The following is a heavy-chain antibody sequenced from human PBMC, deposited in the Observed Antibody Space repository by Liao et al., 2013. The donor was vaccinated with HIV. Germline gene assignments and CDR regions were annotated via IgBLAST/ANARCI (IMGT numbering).Heavy chain of an antibody. CDR2: IYTSGST. CDR3: ARVGPDGIDAFDI. V-gene: IGHV4-4*07. Sequence: QVQLHESGPGLVKPSETLSLTCSVSGGSISGYYWSWIRQPAEKGLEWIGRIYTSGSTNYNPSLKSRVTMSVDTSKNQLSLKLSSVTAADTAVYFCARVGPDGIDAFDIWGQGTTVTVSS. J-gene: IGHJ3*02. CDR1: GGSISGYY.